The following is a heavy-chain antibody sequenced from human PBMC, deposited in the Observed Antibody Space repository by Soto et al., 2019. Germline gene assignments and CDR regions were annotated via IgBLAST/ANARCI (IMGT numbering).Heavy chain of an antibody. CDR1: GFTFSHYG. V-gene: IGHV3-33*01. Sequence: QVQLVESGGGVVQPGRSLRLSCAASGFTFSHYGMHWVRQAPGKGLEWVAVIWYDGSNKYYVDSVKGRLTISRDNSKNTMYLQMNSLRVEDTAVYYCARGDDSGRAEWGQGNLVTVSS. D-gene: IGHD3-10*01. CDR2: IWYDGSNK. J-gene: IGHJ4*02. CDR3: ARGDDSGRAE.